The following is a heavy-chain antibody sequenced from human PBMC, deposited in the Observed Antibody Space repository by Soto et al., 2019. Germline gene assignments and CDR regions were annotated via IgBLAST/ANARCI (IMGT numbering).Heavy chain of an antibody. Sequence: GASVKVSCKASGYTFTSYDINWVRQATGQGLEWMGWMNPNSGNTGYAQKFQGRVTMTMNTSISTAYMELSSLRSEDTAVYYCARDLKRYYDSSGYGYYYGMDVWGQGTTVTVSS. CDR2: MNPNSGNT. D-gene: IGHD3-22*01. V-gene: IGHV1-8*01. CDR1: GYTFTSYD. J-gene: IGHJ6*02. CDR3: ARDLKRYYDSSGYGYYYGMDV.